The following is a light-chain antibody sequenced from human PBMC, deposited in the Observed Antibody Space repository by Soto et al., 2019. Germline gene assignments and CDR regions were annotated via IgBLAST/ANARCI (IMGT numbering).Light chain of an antibody. Sequence: QSALTQPASVSGSPGQSITISCSGTSSDIGAYDFVSWYQQHPDRAPKLIIYEVSHRFSDLSYRFSGSMSGNTASLTISGLQAEDEGDYYCTSFAPGRMYVFGSGTTVTVL. CDR3: TSFAPGRMYV. CDR2: EVS. V-gene: IGLV2-14*03. CDR1: SSDIGAYDF. J-gene: IGLJ1*01.